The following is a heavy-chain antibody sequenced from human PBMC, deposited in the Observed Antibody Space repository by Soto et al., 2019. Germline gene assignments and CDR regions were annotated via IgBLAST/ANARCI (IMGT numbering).Heavy chain of an antibody. CDR2: IKQDGSEK. CDR3: ARPSGYYDYYFDY. J-gene: IGHJ4*02. V-gene: IGHV3-7*01. CDR1: GFTFSSYW. Sequence: GGSLRLSCAASGFTFSSYWMSRVRQAPGKGLEWVANIKQDGSEKYYVDSVKGRFTISRDNAKNSLYLQMNSLRAEDTAVYYCARPSGYYDYYFDYWGQGTLVTVSS. D-gene: IGHD3-3*01.